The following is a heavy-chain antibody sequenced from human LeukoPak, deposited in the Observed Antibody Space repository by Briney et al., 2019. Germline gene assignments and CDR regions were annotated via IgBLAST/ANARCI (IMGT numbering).Heavy chain of an antibody. CDR1: GYTSTNFY. D-gene: IGHD1-1*01. CDR2: INPSGSRT. Sequence: ASVKVSCMSSGYTSTNFYMHWLRQAPGQGLEWMGLINPSGSRTWFSEKFQGRIILTRDMSTSTDYMELSSLRSEDTAVYFCARDDSIDDRGWWFDPWGQGTLVTVSS. J-gene: IGHJ5*01. CDR3: ARDDSIDDRGWWFDP. V-gene: IGHV1-46*01.